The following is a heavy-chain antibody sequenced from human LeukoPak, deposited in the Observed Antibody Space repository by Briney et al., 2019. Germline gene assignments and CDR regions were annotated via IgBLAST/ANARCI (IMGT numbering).Heavy chain of an antibody. V-gene: IGHV3-43D*03. J-gene: IGHJ4*02. CDR2: ISWDGGST. CDR3: AKPRPDSSGYYFDY. CDR1: GFTSDDYA. D-gene: IGHD3-22*01. Sequence: GGSLRLSCAASGFTSDDYAMHWVRQAPGKGLEWVSLISWDGGSTYYADSVKGRFTISRDNSKNSLYLQMNSLRAEDTALYYCAKPRPDSSGYYFDYWGQGTLVTVSS.